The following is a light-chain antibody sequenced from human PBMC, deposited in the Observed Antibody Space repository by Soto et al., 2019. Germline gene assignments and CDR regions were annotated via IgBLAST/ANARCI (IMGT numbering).Light chain of an antibody. J-gene: IGKJ1*01. Sequence: EIVLTQSPGTLSLSPGERATLSCRASQSVSSSYLAWYQQKPGQAPRVLFYGASSRATGIPDRFSGSGSGTDFTLTISRLEPEDFAVYYCQQYGSSPRTFGQGTKVEIK. V-gene: IGKV3-20*01. CDR3: QQYGSSPRT. CDR1: QSVSSSY. CDR2: GAS.